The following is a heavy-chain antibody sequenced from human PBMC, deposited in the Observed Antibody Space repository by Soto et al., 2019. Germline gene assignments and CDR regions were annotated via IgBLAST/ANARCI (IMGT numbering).Heavy chain of an antibody. Sequence: GGSLRLSCAASGFTFSSYGMHWVRQAPGKGLEWVAVISYDGSNKYYADSVKGRFTISRDNSKNTLYLQMDSLRVEDTAVYYCARDDVLCDGGRCYGIPLDVWGKGTKVTVSS. J-gene: IGHJ6*04. CDR3: ARDDVLCDGGRCYGIPLDV. V-gene: IGHV3-30*03. CDR1: GFTFSSYG. CDR2: ISYDGSNK. D-gene: IGHD2-15*01.